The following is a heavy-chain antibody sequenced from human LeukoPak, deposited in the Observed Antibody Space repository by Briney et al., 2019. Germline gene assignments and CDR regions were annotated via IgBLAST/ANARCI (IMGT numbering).Heavy chain of an antibody. Sequence: GGSLRLSCAASGFTFSSYAMHWVRQAPGKGLEWVAVISYDGSNKYYADSVKGRFTISRDNSKNTLYLQMNSLRAEDTAVYYCAKDRPFGSYYNYWGQGTLVTVSS. CDR1: GFTFSSYA. CDR3: AKDRPFGSYYNY. V-gene: IGHV3-30*04. CDR2: ISYDGSNK. J-gene: IGHJ4*02. D-gene: IGHD1-26*01.